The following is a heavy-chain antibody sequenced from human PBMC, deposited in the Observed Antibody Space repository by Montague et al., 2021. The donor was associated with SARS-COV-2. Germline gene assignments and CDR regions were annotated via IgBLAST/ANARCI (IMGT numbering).Heavy chain of an antibody. CDR2: IDWDDDK. CDR3: ARTPIVATTYYTSYSYGMDV. V-gene: IGHV2-70*01. Sequence: VKPTQTLTLTCTFSGFSLSTSGMCVSWIRQPPGKALEWLALIDWDDDKYYSTSLKTRLTISKDTSKNQVVLTMTNMDPVDTATYYCARTPIVATTYYTSYSYGMDVWGQGTTVTVSS. CDR1: GFSLSTSGMC. J-gene: IGHJ6*02. D-gene: IGHD5-12*01.